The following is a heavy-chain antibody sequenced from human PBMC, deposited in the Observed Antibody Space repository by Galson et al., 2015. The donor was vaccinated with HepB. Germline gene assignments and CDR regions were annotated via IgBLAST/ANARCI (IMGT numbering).Heavy chain of an antibody. CDR3: ATRSGASGWYSDFQH. J-gene: IGHJ1*01. CDR2: MSDNGDNT. Sequence: SVRLSCAASGFTFSSYAIMWVRQAPGKGLEWVSGMSDNGDNTFYADSVKGRFTISRDISKNTVYLQMNSLRVEDTAVYYCATRSGASGWYSDFQHWGQGTLVTVSS. V-gene: IGHV3-23*01. D-gene: IGHD6-19*01. CDR1: GFTFSSYA.